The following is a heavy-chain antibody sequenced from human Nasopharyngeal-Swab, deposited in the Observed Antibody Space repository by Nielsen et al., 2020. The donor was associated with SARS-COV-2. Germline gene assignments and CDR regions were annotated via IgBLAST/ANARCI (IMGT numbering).Heavy chain of an antibody. V-gene: IGHV3-23*01. Sequence: GESLKISCTGSGYTFSNYAISWVRQAPGQGLEWVSTVDYDGVRTHYADSVEGRFIISRDNSKNTVYLQIKSLGVEDAAVYYCAKGQRRSGTRAFDIWGQGTMVTVPS. D-gene: IGHD1-1*01. CDR3: AKGQRRSGTRAFDI. J-gene: IGHJ3*02. CDR1: GYTFSNYA. CDR2: VDYDGVRT.